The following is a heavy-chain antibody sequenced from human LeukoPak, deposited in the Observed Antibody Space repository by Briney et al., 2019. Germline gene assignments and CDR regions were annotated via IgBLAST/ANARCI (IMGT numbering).Heavy chain of an antibody. CDR2: IIPILGIA. CDR1: GGTFSSYA. J-gene: IGHJ5*02. V-gene: IGHV1-69*04. D-gene: IGHD2-2*01. Sequence: GASVKVSCKASGGTFSSYAISWVRQAPGQGLEWMGRIIPILGIANYAQKFQGRVTITADKSTSTAYMELSSLRSEDTAAYYCVIVVPAAMAFDPWGQGTLVTVSS. CDR3: VIVVPAAMAFDP.